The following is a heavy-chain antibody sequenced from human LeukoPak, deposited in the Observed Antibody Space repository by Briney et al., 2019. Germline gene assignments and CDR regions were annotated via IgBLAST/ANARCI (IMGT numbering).Heavy chain of an antibody. V-gene: IGHV3-9*01. CDR2: ISWNSGSI. J-gene: IGHJ6*02. CDR1: GFTFDDYA. D-gene: IGHD3-22*01. Sequence: GGSLRLSCAASGFTFDDYAMHWVRQAPGKGLEWVSGISWNSGSIGYADSVKGRFTISGDNAKNSLYLQMNSLRAEDTALYYCAKGLSDYYDSSGYYGPHYYYYGMDVWGQGTTVTVSS. CDR3: AKGLSDYYDSSGYYGPHYYYYGMDV.